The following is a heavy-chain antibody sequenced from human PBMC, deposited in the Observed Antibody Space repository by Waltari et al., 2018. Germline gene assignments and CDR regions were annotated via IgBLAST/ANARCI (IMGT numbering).Heavy chain of an antibody. Sequence: EVQLVETGGGLIQPGGSLRLSCAASGFTVSSNYMSWVRQAPGKGLEWVAVIYSGGSTYYADSVKGRFTISRDNSKNTLYLQINSLRAEDTAVYYCARDRLDSSGYYPGYWGQGTLVTVSS. V-gene: IGHV3-53*02. CDR3: ARDRLDSSGYYPGY. D-gene: IGHD3-22*01. CDR1: GFTVSSNY. CDR2: IYSGGST. J-gene: IGHJ4*02.